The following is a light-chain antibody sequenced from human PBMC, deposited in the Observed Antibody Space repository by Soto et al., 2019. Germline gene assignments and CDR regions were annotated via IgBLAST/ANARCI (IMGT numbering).Light chain of an antibody. CDR1: QSISSY. Sequence: LLTQSPATLSVSPGQRVTLSCRASQSISSYLAWYQQRPGQAPRLLIYGASSRATGIPDRFSGSGSGTAFTLTISRLEPEDFAVYYCHQYDSWTFGQGTKVDIK. CDR3: HQYDSWT. J-gene: IGKJ1*01. V-gene: IGKV3-20*01. CDR2: GAS.